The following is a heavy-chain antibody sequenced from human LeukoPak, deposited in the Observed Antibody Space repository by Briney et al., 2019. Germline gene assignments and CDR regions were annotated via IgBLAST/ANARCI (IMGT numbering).Heavy chain of an antibody. CDR2: INHSGST. Sequence: SETLSLTCAVYGGSFSGYYWSWIREPPGKGLEWIWEINHSGSTNYNPSLKSRVTISVDTSKNQFSLKLSSVTAADTAVYYCARVPYDSSGYYRGVFDYWGQGTLVTVSS. CDR1: GGSFSGYY. CDR3: ARVPYDSSGYYRGVFDY. J-gene: IGHJ4*02. V-gene: IGHV4-34*01. D-gene: IGHD3-22*01.